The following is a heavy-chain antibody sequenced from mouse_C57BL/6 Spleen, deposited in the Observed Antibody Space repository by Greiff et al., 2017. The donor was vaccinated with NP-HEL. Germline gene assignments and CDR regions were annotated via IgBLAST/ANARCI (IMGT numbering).Heavy chain of an antibody. D-gene: IGHD1-1*01. CDR2: ISNGGGST. Sequence: EVQGVESGGGLVQPGGSLKLSCAASGFTFSDYYMYWVRQTPEKRLEWVAYISNGGGSTYYPDTVKGRFTISRDNAKNTLYLQMSRLKSEDTAMYYCARRYYYGSSGYFDVWGTGTTVTVSS. CDR3: ARRYYYGSSGYFDV. V-gene: IGHV5-12*01. J-gene: IGHJ1*03. CDR1: GFTFSDYY.